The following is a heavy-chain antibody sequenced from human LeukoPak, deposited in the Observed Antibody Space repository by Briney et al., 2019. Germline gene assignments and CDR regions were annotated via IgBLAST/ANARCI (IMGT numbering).Heavy chain of an antibody. J-gene: IGHJ4*02. V-gene: IGHV3-23*01. CDR3: AKRASGYYNDY. CDR2: ISGSDGST. CDR1: GFTFNSYA. Sequence: QPGGSLRLSCAVSGFTFNSYAMSWVRQAPGKGLEWVSVISGSDGSTKYADSVKGRFTISRDNSKNTLYLQMNSLRDEDTAVYYCAKRASGYYNDYWGQGSLVTVSS. D-gene: IGHD3-3*01.